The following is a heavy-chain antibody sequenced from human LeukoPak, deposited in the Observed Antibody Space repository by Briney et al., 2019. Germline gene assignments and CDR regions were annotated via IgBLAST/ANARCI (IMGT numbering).Heavy chain of an antibody. V-gene: IGHV4-31*03. J-gene: IGHJ5*02. CDR2: IYYSGST. CDR3: ARDRGKHYYDSSGYTYNWFDP. Sequence: SETLSLTCTVSGGSISSGGYYWSWIRQHPGKGLEWIGYIYYSGSTYYNPSLKSRVTISVDTSKNQFSLKLSSVTAADTAVYYCARDRGKHYYDSSGYTYNWFDPWGQGTLVTVSS. CDR1: GGSISSGGYY. D-gene: IGHD3-22*01.